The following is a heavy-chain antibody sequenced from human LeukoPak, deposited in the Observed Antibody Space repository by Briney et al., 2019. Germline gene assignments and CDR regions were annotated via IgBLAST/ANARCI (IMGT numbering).Heavy chain of an antibody. CDR2: IIPILGIA. CDR3: ARDPDLGGATPPGLFPNWFDP. D-gene: IGHD1-26*01. V-gene: IGHV1-69*04. Sequence: GASVKVSCKASGGTFSSYAISWVRQAPGQRLEWMGRIIPILGIANYAQKFQGRVTITADKSTSTAYMELSSLRSEDTAVYYCARDPDLGGATPPGLFPNWFDPWGQGTLVTVSS. CDR1: GGTFSSYA. J-gene: IGHJ5*02.